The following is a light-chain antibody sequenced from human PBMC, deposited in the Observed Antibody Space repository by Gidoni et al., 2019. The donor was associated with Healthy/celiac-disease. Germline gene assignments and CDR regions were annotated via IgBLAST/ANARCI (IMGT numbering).Light chain of an antibody. CDR3: QSYDSSLSGSKV. CDR2: GNS. J-gene: IGLJ1*01. Sequence: QSVLTQPPPVSGAPAQRVTISCTGSSSNIGEGYDVHWYQQLPGTAPKLLIYGNSNRPSGVPDRFSGSKSGTSASLAITGLQAEDEADYYCQSYDSSLSGSKVFGTGTKVTVL. V-gene: IGLV1-40*01. CDR1: SSNIGEGYD.